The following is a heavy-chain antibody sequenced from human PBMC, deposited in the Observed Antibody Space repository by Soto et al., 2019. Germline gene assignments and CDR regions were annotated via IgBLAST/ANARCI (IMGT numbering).Heavy chain of an antibody. CDR3: AREWSAAGHFYGMDV. CDR2: ISAYNGNT. D-gene: IGHD6-13*01. V-gene: IGHV1-18*04. Sequence: ASVKVSCKASGYTFTSYGISWVRQAPGQGLEWMGWISAYNGNTNYAQKFRGRLTLTRDKSMRAVYMKLSNLRPDDSAVYYCAREWSAAGHFYGMDVWGQGTTVTVS. CDR1: GYTFTSYG. J-gene: IGHJ6*02.